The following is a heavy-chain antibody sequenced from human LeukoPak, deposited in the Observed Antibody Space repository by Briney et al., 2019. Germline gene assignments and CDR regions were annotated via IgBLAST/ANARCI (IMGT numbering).Heavy chain of an antibody. V-gene: IGHV3-21*01. CDR2: ISSSSSYI. D-gene: IGHD6-19*01. CDR3: ARSLAVAGKNWFDP. Sequence: PGGSLRLSCAASGFTFSSYSMNWVRQAPGKGLEWVSSISSSSSYIYYADSVKGRFTISRDSAKNSLYLQMNSLRAEDTAVYYCARSLAVAGKNWFDPWGQGTLVTVSS. CDR1: GFTFSSYS. J-gene: IGHJ5*02.